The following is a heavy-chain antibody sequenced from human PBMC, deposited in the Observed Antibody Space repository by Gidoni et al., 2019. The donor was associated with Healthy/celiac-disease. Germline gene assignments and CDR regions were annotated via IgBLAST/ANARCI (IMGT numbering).Heavy chain of an antibody. CDR3: AKDSSAAAGTEWFDP. CDR1: GFTLSSYA. V-gene: IGHV3-23*01. Sequence: EVQLLESGGGLVQPGGSLRLSCAASGFTLSSYAMSWVRQAPGKGPEWVSAISGSGGSTYYADSLKGRFTISRDNSKNTLYLQMNSLRAEDTAVYYCAKDSSAAAGTEWFDPWGQGTLVTVSS. D-gene: IGHD6-13*01. J-gene: IGHJ5*02. CDR2: ISGSGGST.